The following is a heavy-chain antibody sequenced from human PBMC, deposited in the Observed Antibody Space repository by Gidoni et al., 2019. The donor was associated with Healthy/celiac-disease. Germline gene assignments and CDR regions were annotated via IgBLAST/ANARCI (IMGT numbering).Heavy chain of an antibody. V-gene: IGHV3-11*06. CDR2: ISSSSSYT. Sequence: QVQLVESGGGLVMPGGPLRLSCSASGFTFIDYYMSCIRQAPGKGLEWVSYISSSSSYTNYADSVKGRFTISRDNAKNSLYLQMNSLRAEDTAVYYCARENARDYDYWGQGTLVTVSS. J-gene: IGHJ4*02. CDR1: GFTFIDYY. CDR3: ARENARDYDY.